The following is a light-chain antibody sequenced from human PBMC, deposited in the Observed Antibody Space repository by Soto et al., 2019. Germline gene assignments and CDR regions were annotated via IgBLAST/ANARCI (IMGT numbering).Light chain of an antibody. CDR2: GAS. V-gene: IGKV3-15*01. CDR1: QSVSSN. CDR3: QQYNNWPPWT. J-gene: IGKJ2*02. Sequence: EIVMTQSPATLSVSPGERATLSCRASQSVSSNLAWYLQKPGQAPRLLIYGASTRATGSPARFSGSGSGTEFTLTISSLQSEDFAFYYCQQYNNWPPWTFGQGTKLEI.